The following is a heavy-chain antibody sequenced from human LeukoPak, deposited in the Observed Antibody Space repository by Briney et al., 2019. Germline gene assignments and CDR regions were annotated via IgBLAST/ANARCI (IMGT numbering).Heavy chain of an antibody. CDR1: GGTFSSYA. CDR2: IIPIFGTA. CDR3: ASQYYYDSSGYLENDY. J-gene: IGHJ4*02. V-gene: IGHV1-69*13. Sequence: SVKVSFKASGGTFSSYAISWVRQAPGQGLEWMGGIIPIFGTANYAQKFQGRVTITADESTSTAYMELSSLRSEDTAVYYCASQYYYDSSGYLENDYWGQGTLVTVSS. D-gene: IGHD3-22*01.